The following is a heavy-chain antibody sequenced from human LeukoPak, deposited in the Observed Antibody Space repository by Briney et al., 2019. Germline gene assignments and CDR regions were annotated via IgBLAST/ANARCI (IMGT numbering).Heavy chain of an antibody. CDR1: GGSISSYY. V-gene: IGHV4-59*08. CDR3: ARRKYYFDY. Sequence: SETLSLTCTVSGGSISSYYWSWIRQPPGKGLEWIGYIYYSGSTNYNPSLKSRVTISVDTSKNQFSLKLSSVTAADTAVYYCARRKYYFDYWGQGTLVTVSS. CDR2: IYYSGST. J-gene: IGHJ4*02.